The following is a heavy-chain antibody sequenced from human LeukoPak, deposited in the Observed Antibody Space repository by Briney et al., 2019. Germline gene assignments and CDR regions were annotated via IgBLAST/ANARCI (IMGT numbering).Heavy chain of an antibody. V-gene: IGHV4-39*01. Sequence: SETLSLTCTVSGGSISSSGYYWGWIRQPPGKGLEWIASIYYSGSTYYNPSLKSRVTISVDTSKNQLSLKLSSLTAADTAVYYCARHEYSGSYYRLSWFDPWGQGTLVTVSS. D-gene: IGHD1-26*01. CDR2: IYYSGST. CDR1: GGSISSSGYY. J-gene: IGHJ5*02. CDR3: ARHEYSGSYYRLSWFDP.